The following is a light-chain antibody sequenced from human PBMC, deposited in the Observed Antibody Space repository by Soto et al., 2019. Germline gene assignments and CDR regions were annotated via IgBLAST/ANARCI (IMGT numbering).Light chain of an antibody. V-gene: IGLV2-8*01. CDR2: EVT. Sequence: QSALTQPPSASGSPGQSVTISCAGSISDVGGYNHVSWYQQHPGKAPKLLIYEVTKRPSGVPARFSGSKSGNTASLTVSGLQGDDEADYYCSSYTSSSTLCVFGTGTKLTVL. CDR3: SSYTSSSTLCV. CDR1: ISDVGGYNH. J-gene: IGLJ1*01.